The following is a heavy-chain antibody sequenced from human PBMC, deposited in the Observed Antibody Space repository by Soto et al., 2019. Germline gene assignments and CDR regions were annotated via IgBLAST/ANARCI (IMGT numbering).Heavy chain of an antibody. J-gene: IGHJ4*02. CDR2: IYYDGSNE. Sequence: QVQLVESGGGVVQPGRSLRLSCAASGFTFSNHGMHWVRQAPGKGLEWVARIYYDGSNEYYADSVKGRFTISRDSSKKTLYLQMNSLRAEDTAVYYCARGRGGGSFSQLDYWGQGTLVTVSS. V-gene: IGHV3-33*01. D-gene: IGHD1-26*01. CDR3: ARGRGGGSFSQLDY. CDR1: GFTFSNHG.